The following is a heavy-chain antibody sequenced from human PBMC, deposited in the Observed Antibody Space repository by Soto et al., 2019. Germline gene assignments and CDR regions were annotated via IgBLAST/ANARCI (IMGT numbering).Heavy chain of an antibody. V-gene: IGHV4-34*01. CDR3: ARGLWGRYYCGMDV. CDR2: INHSGST. CDR1: GGSFSGYY. J-gene: IGHJ6*02. Sequence: SETLSLTCAVYGGSFSGYYWSWIRQPPGKGLEWIGEINHSGSTNYNPSLKSRVTISVDTSKNQFSLKLSSVTAADTAVYYCARGLWGRYYCGMDVWGQGTTVTVSS. D-gene: IGHD3-16*01.